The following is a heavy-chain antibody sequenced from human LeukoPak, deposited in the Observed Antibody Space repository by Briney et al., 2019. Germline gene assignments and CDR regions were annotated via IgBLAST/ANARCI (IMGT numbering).Heavy chain of an antibody. J-gene: IGHJ3*02. Sequence: GGSLRLSCAASGFTFGDYAMHWVRQAPGKGLEWVSGISWNSGSIGYADSVKGRFTISRDNAKNSLYLQMNSLRAEDMALYYCAKALYSYGTTGAFDIWGQGTMVTVSS. CDR2: ISWNSGSI. CDR3: AKALYSYGTTGAFDI. V-gene: IGHV3-9*03. CDR1: GFTFGDYA. D-gene: IGHD5-18*01.